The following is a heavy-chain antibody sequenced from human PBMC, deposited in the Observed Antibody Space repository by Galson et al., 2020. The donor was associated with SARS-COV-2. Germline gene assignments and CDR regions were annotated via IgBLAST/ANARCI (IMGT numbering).Heavy chain of an antibody. CDR3: VGHGGTSH. Sequence: GGSLRLSCAASGFTFSVNALTWVRQAPGKGLEWVSDIRHNGDTYYADSVKGRFTISRDNSKSTLYLQMNSLRVEDTATYYCVGHGGTSHWGQGTLVTVSS. CDR2: IRHNGDT. D-gene: IGHD1-1*01. CDR1: GFTFSVNA. J-gene: IGHJ4*02. V-gene: IGHV3-23*01.